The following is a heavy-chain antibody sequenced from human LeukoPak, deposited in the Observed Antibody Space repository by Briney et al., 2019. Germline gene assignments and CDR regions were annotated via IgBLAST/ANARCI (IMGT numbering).Heavy chain of an antibody. J-gene: IGHJ4*02. CDR3: AREGQQLAAYDY. D-gene: IGHD6-13*01. CDR2: INAGNGNT. V-gene: IGHV1-3*01. Sequence: GASVKVSCKASGYTFTSYAMHWVRQAPGQRLEWMGWINAGNGNTKYSQKFQGRVTITRDTSTSTVYMELSSLRSEDTAVYYCAREGQQLAAYDYWGQGTLVTVSS. CDR1: GYTFTSYA.